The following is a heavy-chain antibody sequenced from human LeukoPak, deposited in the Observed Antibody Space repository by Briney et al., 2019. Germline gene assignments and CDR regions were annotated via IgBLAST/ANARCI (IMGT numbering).Heavy chain of an antibody. CDR1: GYTFTSYV. D-gene: IGHD2-2*01. J-gene: IGHJ6*02. CDR3: AGLSFSSTSCYYYYGMDV. V-gene: IGHV1-18*01. Sequence: ASVKVSCKASGYTFTSYVISWVEQAPGQGLEWMGWISAYNGNTNFAQKLQGRVTMTTDPSPNTAYMELRSLISDETAVYYCAGLSFSSTSCYYYYGMDVWGQGTTVTVSS. CDR2: ISAYNGNT.